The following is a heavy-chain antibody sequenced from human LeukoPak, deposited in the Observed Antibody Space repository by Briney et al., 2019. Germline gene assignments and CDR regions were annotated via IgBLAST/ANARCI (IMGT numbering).Heavy chain of an antibody. Sequence: SETLSLTCAVYGGSFSGYYWSWIRQPPGKGLEWIGEINHSGSTNYNPSLKSRVTISVDTSKNQFSLKLTSVTAADTAVYYCARDGYLTYSSSWVRGSMNWFDPWGQGTLVTVSS. D-gene: IGHD6-13*01. CDR3: ARDGYLTYSSSWVRGSMNWFDP. CDR1: GGSFSGYY. V-gene: IGHV4-34*01. J-gene: IGHJ5*02. CDR2: INHSGST.